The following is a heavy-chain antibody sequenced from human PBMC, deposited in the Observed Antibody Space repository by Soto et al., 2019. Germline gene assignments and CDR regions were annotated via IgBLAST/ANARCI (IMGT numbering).Heavy chain of an antibody. CDR1: GFTFSDYD. D-gene: IGHD3-16*01. V-gene: IGHV3-13*04. J-gene: IGHJ2*01. CDR2: ISVRGNT. Sequence: EVQLVESGGGLVQPGGSLRLSCTASGFTFSDYDMHWVRQPTGKGLEWVSSISVRGNTYYSNSVKGRFTVSRENAKNSLYLQMNSLTAGDTDVYYCARELGMTGYWYFDVWGRGTLVSVSS. CDR3: ARELGMTGYWYFDV.